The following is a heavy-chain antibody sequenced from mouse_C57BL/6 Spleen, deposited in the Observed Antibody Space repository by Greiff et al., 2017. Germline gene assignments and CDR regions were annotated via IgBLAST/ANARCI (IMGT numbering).Heavy chain of an antibody. J-gene: IGHJ1*03. CDR3: ARDYGNYGYFDG. CDR1: GYSITSGYY. V-gene: IGHV3-6*01. D-gene: IGHD2-1*01. Sequence: EVQVVESGPGLVKPSQSLSLTCSVTGYSITSGYYWNWIRQFPGNKLEWMGYISYDGNNNYNPSLKNQISITRDTSKNQFFLKLNSVTTEDTATYYCARDYGNYGYFDGWGTGTTVTVST. CDR2: ISYDGNN.